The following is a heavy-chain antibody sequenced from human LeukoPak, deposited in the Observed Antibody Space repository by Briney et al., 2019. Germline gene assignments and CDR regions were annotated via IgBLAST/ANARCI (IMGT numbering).Heavy chain of an antibody. CDR3: ARDGTVTHAWSGYGFDI. CDR1: GFTFSADR. J-gene: IGHJ3*02. D-gene: IGHD4-17*01. CDR2: ISSSSSTT. Sequence: GGSLRLSCAASGFTFSADRMNWVRQAPGKGLEWVSYISSSSSTTYYADSVKGRFTISRDNAKNSLYLQMDSLRDEDTAVYYCARDGTVTHAWSGYGFDIWGQGTMVTVSS. V-gene: IGHV3-48*02.